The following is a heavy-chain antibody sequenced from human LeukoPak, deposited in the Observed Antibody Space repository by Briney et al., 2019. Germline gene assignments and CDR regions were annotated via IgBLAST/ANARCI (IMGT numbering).Heavy chain of an antibody. CDR3: ARDSYYYDSSGYYYYYYYMDV. J-gene: IGHJ6*03. Sequence: ASVKVSCKASGYSFTSYYMHWVRQAPGQGLEWMGWINPNSGGTNYAQKFQGRVTMTRDTSISTAYMELSRLRSDDTAVYYCARDSYYYDSSGYYYYYYYMDVWGKGTTVTVSS. D-gene: IGHD3-22*01. V-gene: IGHV1-2*02. CDR2: INPNSGGT. CDR1: GYSFTSYY.